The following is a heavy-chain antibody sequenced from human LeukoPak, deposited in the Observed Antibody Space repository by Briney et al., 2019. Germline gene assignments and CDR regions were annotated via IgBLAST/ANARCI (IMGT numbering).Heavy chain of an antibody. D-gene: IGHD2-15*01. CDR2: ISAYNGNT. J-gene: IGHJ4*02. Sequence: ASVKVPCRASGYTFTSYGISWVRQAPGQGLEWMGWISAYNGNTNYAQKLQGRVTMTTDTSTSTAYMELRSLRSDDTAVYYCAREDLVVTNCFFDYWGQGTLVTVSS. CDR3: AREDLVVTNCFFDY. V-gene: IGHV1-18*01. CDR1: GYTFTSYG.